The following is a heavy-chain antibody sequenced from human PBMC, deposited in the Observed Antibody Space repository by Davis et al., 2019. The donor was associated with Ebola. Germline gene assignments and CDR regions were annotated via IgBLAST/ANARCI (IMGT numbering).Heavy chain of an antibody. CDR3: AKDIGGYYDFWSGYYRGYYYYGMDV. CDR1: GFTFSDYY. V-gene: IGHV3-11*01. Sequence: GESLKISCAASGFTFSDYYMSWIRQAPGKGLEWVSYISSSGSTIYYADSVKGRFTISRDNAKNSLYLQMNSLRAEDTALYYCAKDIGGYYDFWSGYYRGYYYYGMDVWGQGTTVTVSS. CDR2: ISSSGSTI. J-gene: IGHJ6*02. D-gene: IGHD3-3*01.